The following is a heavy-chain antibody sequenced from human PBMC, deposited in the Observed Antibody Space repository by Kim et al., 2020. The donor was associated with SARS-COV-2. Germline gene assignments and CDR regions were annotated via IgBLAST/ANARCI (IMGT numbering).Heavy chain of an antibody. J-gene: IGHJ6*02. CDR2: GTT. CDR3: TRCYYYGMDV. Sequence: GTTDYAAPVKGRFTISRDDSENTLFLQMNSRRAEDTAVYYCTRCYYYGMDVWGQGTTVTVSS. V-gene: IGHV3-15*01.